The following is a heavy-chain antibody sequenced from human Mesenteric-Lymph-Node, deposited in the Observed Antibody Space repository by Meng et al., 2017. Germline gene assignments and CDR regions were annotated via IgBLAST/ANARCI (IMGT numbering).Heavy chain of an antibody. D-gene: IGHD1-1*01. Sequence: VRLVQSGVEVKKPGSSVKASCKASGGTFSSYAISWVRQAPGQGLEWVSAISGSGGSTYYADSVKGRFTISRDNSKNTLYLQMNSLRAEDTAVYYCAKDQTGADLIDYWGQGTLVTVSS. CDR1: GGTFSSYA. J-gene: IGHJ4*02. CDR3: AKDQTGADLIDY. V-gene: IGHV3-23*04. CDR2: ISGSGGST.